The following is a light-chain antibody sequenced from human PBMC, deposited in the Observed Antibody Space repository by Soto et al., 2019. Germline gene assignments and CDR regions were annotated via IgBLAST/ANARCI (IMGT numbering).Light chain of an antibody. CDR3: QQYQRLPFT. V-gene: IGKV1-33*01. CDR1: QDISDY. J-gene: IGKJ3*01. CDR2: DAS. Sequence: DIQMTQSPSSLSASVGDRVTITCQASQDISDYLNWYHQKPGKAPKFLIYDASYLETGVPSRFSGSGSGTDFTFTISSLQPEDIGTYDCQQYQRLPFTFGPGTTVDIK.